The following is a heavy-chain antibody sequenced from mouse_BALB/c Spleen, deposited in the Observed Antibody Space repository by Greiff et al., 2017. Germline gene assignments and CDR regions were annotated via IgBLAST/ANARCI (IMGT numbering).Heavy chain of an antibody. CDR2: INPSSGYT. V-gene: IGHV1-4*02. CDR1: GYTFTSYT. CDR3: ARFGNYVDAMDY. D-gene: IGHD2-1*01. Sequence: QVQLKESAAELARPGASVKMSCKASGYTFTSYTMHWVKQRPGQGLEWIGYINPSSGYTEYNQKFKDKTTLTADKSSSTAYMQLSSLTSEDSAVYYCARFGNYVDAMDYWGQGTSVTVSS. J-gene: IGHJ4*01.